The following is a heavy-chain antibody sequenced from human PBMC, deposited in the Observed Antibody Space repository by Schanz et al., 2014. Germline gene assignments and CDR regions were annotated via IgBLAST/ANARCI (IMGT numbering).Heavy chain of an antibody. J-gene: IGHJ4*02. D-gene: IGHD3-9*01. V-gene: IGHV1-18*04. CDR3: ARDAADFYDILTEEDY. Sequence: QVQLVQSGAEVKKPGASVKVSCTASGFNFNNYDINWVRQATGQGLEWVGWISVYTGNTKYGQKVQGRVTMTTDTSTSTAYMALTDLRSDDTAVYYCARDAADFYDILTEEDYWGQGTLVTVSS. CDR2: ISVYTGNT. CDR1: GFNFNNYD.